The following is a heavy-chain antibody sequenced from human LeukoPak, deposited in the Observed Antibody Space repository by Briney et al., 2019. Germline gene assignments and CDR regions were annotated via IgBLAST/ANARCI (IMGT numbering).Heavy chain of an antibody. CDR2: ISYDGSNK. V-gene: IGHV3-30-3*01. CDR3: ARDLGDIDY. Sequence: GGSLRLSCAASGFTFSSYAMHWVRQAPGKGLEWVAVISYDGSNKYYADSVKGRFTISRDNAKNSLYLQMNSLRAEDTAVYYCARDLGDIDYWGQGTLVTVSS. D-gene: IGHD2-21*02. CDR1: GFTFSSYA. J-gene: IGHJ4*02.